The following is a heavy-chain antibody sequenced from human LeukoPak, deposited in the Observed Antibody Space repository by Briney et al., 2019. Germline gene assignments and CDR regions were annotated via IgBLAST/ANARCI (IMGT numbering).Heavy chain of an antibody. V-gene: IGHV3-66*02. Sequence: GGSLRLSCAASGFTFSSNYMSWVRQAPGKGLEWVSVIYSGGSTYYSDSVKGRFTISRDNSKNTLYLQMNSLRAEDTAVYYCARDVWFSSNFDYWGQGTLVTVSS. D-gene: IGHD3-10*01. CDR1: GFTFSSNY. CDR2: IYSGGST. CDR3: ARDVWFSSNFDY. J-gene: IGHJ4*02.